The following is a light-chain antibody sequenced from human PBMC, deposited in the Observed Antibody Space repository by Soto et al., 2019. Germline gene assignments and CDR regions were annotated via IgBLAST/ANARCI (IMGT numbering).Light chain of an antibody. CDR2: QVT. Sequence: QSALTQPASVSGSPGQSITISCTGTSSDVGGYDFVSWYQHHPGKAPRLIIYQVTNRPSGVSDLFSGSKSGNTASLTISGLQAEDEADYYCCSVTSTTARVFGGGTKLTVL. CDR3: CSVTSTTARV. CDR1: SSDVGGYDF. V-gene: IGLV2-14*01. J-gene: IGLJ3*02.